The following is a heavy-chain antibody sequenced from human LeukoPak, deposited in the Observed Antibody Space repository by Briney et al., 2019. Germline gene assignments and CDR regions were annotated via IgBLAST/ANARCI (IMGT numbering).Heavy chain of an antibody. CDR1: GYTFTSYG. CDR2: IRAYNGNT. V-gene: IGHV1-18*01. J-gene: IGHJ6*02. Sequence: ASVKVSCKASGYTFTSYGISWVRQAPGQGLEWMGWIRAYNGNTNYAQKLQGRVTMTTDTSTSTAYMELRSLRSDDTAVYYCARGGIGVVVAASHYYYYYGMDVWGQGTTVTVSS. CDR3: ARGGIGVVVAASHYYYYYGMDV. D-gene: IGHD2-15*01.